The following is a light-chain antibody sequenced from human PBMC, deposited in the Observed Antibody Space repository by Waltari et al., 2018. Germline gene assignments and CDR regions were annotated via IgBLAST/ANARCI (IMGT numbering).Light chain of an antibody. V-gene: IGKV4-1*01. CDR2: WAS. Sequence: DIMMTQSPDSLAVSLGERATINFKSSQSILFTSNNKNYLAWYQHRPGQPPKLLIYWASTRESGVPDRFSGSGSGTDFTLTISSLQTEDVAVYYCQQYYSTPYTFGQGTKLEI. CDR3: QQYYSTPYT. CDR1: QSILFTSNNKNY. J-gene: IGKJ2*01.